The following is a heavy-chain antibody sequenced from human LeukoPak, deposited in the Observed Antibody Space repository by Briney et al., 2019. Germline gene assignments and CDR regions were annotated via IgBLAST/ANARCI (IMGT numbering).Heavy chain of an antibody. D-gene: IGHD3-10*01. V-gene: IGHV4-59*12. CDR3: ASSSITMVRGVDY. Sequence: SETLSLTCTVSGGSISSYYWSWIRQPPGKGLEWIGYIYYSGSTNYNPSLKSRVTISVDRSKNQFSLKLSSVTAADTAVYYCASSSITMVRGVDYWGQGTLVTVSS. J-gene: IGHJ4*02. CDR2: IYYSGST. CDR1: GGSISSYY.